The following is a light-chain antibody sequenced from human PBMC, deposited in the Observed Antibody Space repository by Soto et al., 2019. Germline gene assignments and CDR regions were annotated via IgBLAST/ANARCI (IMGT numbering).Light chain of an antibody. Sequence: DIQMTQSPSSLSVSMGDRVTITCRASQNIGTSLNWYQMKLGRASTLLIYSASTLQSGAPSRFSGGGSGTDFTLTINSLQPEDFATYSCQQTYNAPYTFGQGTMLEIK. J-gene: IGKJ2*01. V-gene: IGKV1-39*01. CDR2: SAS. CDR1: QNIGTS. CDR3: QQTYNAPYT.